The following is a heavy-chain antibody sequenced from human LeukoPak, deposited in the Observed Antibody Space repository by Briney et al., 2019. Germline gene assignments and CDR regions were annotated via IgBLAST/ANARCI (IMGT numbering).Heavy chain of an antibody. Sequence: SETLSLTCTVSGGSISSSSYYWGWIRQPPGKGLEWIGSIYYSGSTYYNPSLKSRVTISVDTSKNQFSLKLSSVTAADTAVYYCARQPWLRQIVAYYFDYWGQGTLVTVSS. CDR3: ARQPWLRQIVAYYFDY. J-gene: IGHJ4*02. D-gene: IGHD5-12*01. V-gene: IGHV4-39*01. CDR2: IYYSGST. CDR1: GGSISSSSYY.